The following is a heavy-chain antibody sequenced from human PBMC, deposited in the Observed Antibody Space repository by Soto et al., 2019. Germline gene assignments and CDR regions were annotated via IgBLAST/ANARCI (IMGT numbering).Heavy chain of an antibody. V-gene: IGHV4-59*08. CDR1: GGSISSYY. CDR3: ARGRSLLWSGDKARWWFDP. CDR2: IYYSGST. Sequence: PSETLSLTCTVSGGSISSYYWSWIRQPPGKGLEWIGYIYYSGSTNYNPSLKSRVTISVDTSKNQFSLKLSSVTAADTAVYYCARGRSLLWSGDKARWWFDPWGQGTLVTVSS. D-gene: IGHD3-10*01. J-gene: IGHJ5*02.